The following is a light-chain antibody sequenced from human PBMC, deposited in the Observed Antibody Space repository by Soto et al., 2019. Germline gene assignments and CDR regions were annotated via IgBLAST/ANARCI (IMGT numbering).Light chain of an antibody. CDR1: QNIGSR. J-gene: IGKJ4*01. CDR2: DAS. Sequence: DIQMTQSTSTLSASVGDRVAITCRASQNIGSRLAWYQQKPDEAPKLLIYDASSLESGVPLRFGGSGSGTDFTLIISSLQPDDFATYYCQQCNTPFTFGGGTKVDI. V-gene: IGKV1-5*01. CDR3: QQCNTPFT.